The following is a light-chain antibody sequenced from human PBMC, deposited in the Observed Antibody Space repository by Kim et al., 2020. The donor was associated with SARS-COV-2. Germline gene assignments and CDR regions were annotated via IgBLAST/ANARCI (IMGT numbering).Light chain of an antibody. CDR2: EDN. CDR3: QSYDSSNHVV. V-gene: IGLV6-57*03. Sequence: KTVTISCTRSSGSIASNYVQWYQQRPGSAPTTVIYEDNQRPSGVPDRFSGSIDSSSNSASLTISGLKTGDEADYYCQSYDSSNHVVFGGGTQLTVL. CDR1: SGSIASNY. J-gene: IGLJ2*01.